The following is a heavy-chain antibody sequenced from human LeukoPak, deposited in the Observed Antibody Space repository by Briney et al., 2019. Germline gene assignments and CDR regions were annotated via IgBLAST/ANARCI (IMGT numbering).Heavy chain of an antibody. V-gene: IGHV4-34*01. Sequence: SETLSLTCAVYGGSFSGYYWSWIRQPPGKGLEWIGEINHSGSTNYNPSLKGRVTISVDTSKNQFSLKLSSVTAADTAVYYCARGTETTVTIYYYYGMDVWGQGTTVTVSS. J-gene: IGHJ6*02. CDR2: INHSGST. CDR1: GGSFSGYY. D-gene: IGHD4-11*01. CDR3: ARGTETTVTIYYYYGMDV.